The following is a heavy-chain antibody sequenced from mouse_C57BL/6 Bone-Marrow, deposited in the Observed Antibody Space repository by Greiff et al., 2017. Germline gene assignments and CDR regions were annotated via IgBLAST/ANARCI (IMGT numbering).Heavy chain of an antibody. J-gene: IGHJ3*01. Sequence: QVQLQQPGPELVMPGASVKLSCKASGYTFTSYWMHWVKQRPGQGLEWIGEIDPSDSYTNYNQKFKGKSTLPVANSSSTAYMQLSSLTSEDAAVYYCARRGVTTPLAYWGQGTLVTVSA. D-gene: IGHD2-2*01. CDR3: ARRGVTTPLAY. CDR1: GYTFTSYW. V-gene: IGHV1-69*01. CDR2: IDPSDSYT.